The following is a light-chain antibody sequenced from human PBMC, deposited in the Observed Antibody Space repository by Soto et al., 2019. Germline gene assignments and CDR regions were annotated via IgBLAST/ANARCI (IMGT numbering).Light chain of an antibody. V-gene: IGLV2-14*01. CDR2: EVS. Sequence: QSALTQPASVSGSLGQSITISCTGTSSDIGANNYVSWYQQPPDNAPKLMIYEVSNRPSGVSNRFSGSKSGNTASLTISGLQAEDEADYYCSSYTTSSTLLFGGGTKVTVL. CDR1: SSDIGANNY. J-gene: IGLJ2*01. CDR3: SSYTTSSTLL.